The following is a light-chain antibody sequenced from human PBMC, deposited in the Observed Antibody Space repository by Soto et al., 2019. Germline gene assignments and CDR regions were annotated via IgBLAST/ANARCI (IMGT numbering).Light chain of an antibody. Sequence: QSVLTQPASVSGSPGQSITISCTGTSSDVGGYKYVSWYQQHPGKPPKLMIYEVSNRPSGVSNRFSGSKSGNTASLTISGLQAEDEADYYCSSYTSSSTVVFGGGTKLTVL. CDR2: EVS. CDR1: SSDVGGYKY. J-gene: IGLJ2*01. CDR3: SSYTSSSTVV. V-gene: IGLV2-14*01.